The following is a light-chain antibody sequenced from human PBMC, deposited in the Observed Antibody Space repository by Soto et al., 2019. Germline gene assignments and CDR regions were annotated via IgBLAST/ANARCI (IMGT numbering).Light chain of an antibody. CDR2: LNSDGSH. V-gene: IGLV4-69*01. Sequence: QSVLTQSPSASASLGASDKLTCTLSSGHSSYAIAWHQQQPEKGPRYLMKLNSDGSHSKGDGIPDRFSGSSSGAERYLTISSLQSEDEAYYYCQTWGTGIHVFGGGTKLTVL. CDR3: QTWGTGIHV. J-gene: IGLJ3*02. CDR1: SGHSSYA.